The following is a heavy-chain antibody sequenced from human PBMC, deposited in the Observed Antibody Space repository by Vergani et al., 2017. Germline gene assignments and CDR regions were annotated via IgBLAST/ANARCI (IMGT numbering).Heavy chain of an antibody. J-gene: IGHJ5*02. CDR3: AGDTHRWQRSDR. Sequence: QVQLQESGPGLVKPSETLSLTCTVSGGSISSYYWSWIRQPPGKGLEWIGYIYYSGSTNYNPSLKSLVTISVDTSKNQFSLKLSSVTAADTVVYYCAGDTHRWQRSDRWGQGLLVSVSS. V-gene: IGHV4-59*01. CDR1: GGSISSYY. CDR2: IYYSGST. D-gene: IGHD6-13*01.